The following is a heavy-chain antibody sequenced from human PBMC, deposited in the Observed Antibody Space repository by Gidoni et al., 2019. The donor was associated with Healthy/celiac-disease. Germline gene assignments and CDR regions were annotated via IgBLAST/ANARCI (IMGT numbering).Heavy chain of an antibody. Sequence: QLQLQESGPGLVKPSETLSLTCPVSGGSISSSSYYWGWIRQPTGKGLGWIGSSYYSGSTDYNPSLKSRVTISVDTSKNQFARKLSSVTAADTAVYYCARRSSSGPQTWFDPWGQGTLVTVSS. CDR1: GGSISSSSYY. V-gene: IGHV4-39*01. CDR3: ARRSSSGPQTWFDP. D-gene: IGHD6-13*01. J-gene: IGHJ5*02. CDR2: SYYSGST.